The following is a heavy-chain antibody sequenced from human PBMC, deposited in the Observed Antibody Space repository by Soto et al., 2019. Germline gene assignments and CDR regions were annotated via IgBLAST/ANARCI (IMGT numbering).Heavy chain of an antibody. CDR1: GFAFNAYA. CDR3: ARSVSSIEPADY. J-gene: IGHJ4*02. Sequence: EVQLLESGGDLVQPGGSLTLSCAASGFAFNAYAMNWVRQAPGKGLAWVSAISGGGGAIYYADSVKGRFTISRDNSKNTLYLHMSSLGAEDTATYYCARSVSSIEPADYWGQGTLVTVSS. V-gene: IGHV3-23*01. CDR2: ISGGGGAI. D-gene: IGHD3-3*01.